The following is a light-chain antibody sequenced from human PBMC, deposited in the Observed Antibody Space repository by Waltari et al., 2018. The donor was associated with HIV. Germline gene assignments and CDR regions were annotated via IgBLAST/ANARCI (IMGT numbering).Light chain of an antibody. CDR1: QSVRSN. J-gene: IGKJ2*01. V-gene: IGKV3-15*01. CDR2: GAS. Sequence: EIMMTQSPATLSVPPGEGVTLSCRASQSVRSNLAWYQQKPGQAPRLPIYGASTRANGVPARFSGSGSGTDFTLTISSLQSEDFAVYYCQQYNNWPPATFGQGTKVELK. CDR3: QQYNNWPPAT.